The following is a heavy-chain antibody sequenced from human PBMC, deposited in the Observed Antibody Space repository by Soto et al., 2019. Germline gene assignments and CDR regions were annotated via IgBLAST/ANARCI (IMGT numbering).Heavy chain of an antibody. CDR1: GYSISSSNW. CDR2: FYYSGNT. CDR3: ARMEIQGPIDY. V-gene: IGHV4-28*01. Sequence: QVQLQESGPGLVKPSDTLSLTCAVSGYSISSSNWWGWIRQPPGKGLERIGSFYYSGNTYYNPSLKGRVTMSVDTSMNQFALKLTSVTAVDTAVYYCARMEIQGPIDYWGQGTLVTVSS. J-gene: IGHJ4*02. D-gene: IGHD3-3*01.